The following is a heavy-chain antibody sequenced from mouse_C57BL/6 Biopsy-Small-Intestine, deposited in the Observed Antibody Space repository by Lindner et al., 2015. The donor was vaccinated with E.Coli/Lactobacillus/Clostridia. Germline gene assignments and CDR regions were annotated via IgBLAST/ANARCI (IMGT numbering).Heavy chain of an antibody. V-gene: IGHV1-14*01. Sequence: SVKVSCKPSGYTSTSYALHWVRQAPGQRLEWMGWINPGNGDTKYSQTFQGRVVFTRDTSASTTFMELSSLRSEDSAVYYCARGGYCNSGSCYSPSAYWGQGTLVTVSS. CDR3: ARGGYCNSGSCYSPSAY. J-gene: IGHJ4*01. D-gene: IGHD1-1*02. CDR1: GYTSTSYA. CDR2: INPGNGDT.